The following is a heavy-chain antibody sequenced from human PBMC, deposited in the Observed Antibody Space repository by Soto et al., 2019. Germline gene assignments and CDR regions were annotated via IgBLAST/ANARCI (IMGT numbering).Heavy chain of an antibody. V-gene: IGHV4-34*01. Sequence: SETLSLTCAVYGGSFSGYYWSWIRQPPGKGLEWIGEINHSGSTNYNPSLKSRVTISVDTSKNQFSLKLGSVTAADTAVYYCARIIRFGFHYYMDVWGKGTTVTVSS. CDR2: INHSGST. CDR3: ARIIRFGFHYYMDV. D-gene: IGHD3-3*01. CDR1: GGSFSGYY. J-gene: IGHJ6*03.